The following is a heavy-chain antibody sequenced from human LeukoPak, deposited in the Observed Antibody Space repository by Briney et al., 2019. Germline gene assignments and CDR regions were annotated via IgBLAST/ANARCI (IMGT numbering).Heavy chain of an antibody. CDR2: INHSGST. CDR1: GGSFSGYY. D-gene: IGHD2-2*01. Sequence: SETLSLTCAVYGGSFSGYYWSWIRQPPGKGLEWIGEINHSGSTNYNPSLKSRVTISVDTSKNQFSLKLSSVTAADTAVYYCARDSAPVVPAAIGYAFDIWGQGTMVTVSS. J-gene: IGHJ3*02. CDR3: ARDSAPVVPAAIGYAFDI. V-gene: IGHV4-34*01.